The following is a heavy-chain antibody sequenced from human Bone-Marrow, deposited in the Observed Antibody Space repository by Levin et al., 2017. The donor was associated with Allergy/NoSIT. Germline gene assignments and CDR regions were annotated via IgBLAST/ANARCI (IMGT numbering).Heavy chain of an antibody. D-gene: IGHD3-10*01. CDR2: IIPIVNTT. V-gene: IGHV1-69*08. J-gene: IGHJ1*01. CDR3: ARDRDSYASGSPY. Sequence: KISCQASEGTFGSSTITWVRQAPGQGLEWMGRIIPIVNTTNSAQKLQGRVTITADTSTTTAYLELTRLTFEDTAVYYCARDRDSYASGSPYWGQGTLVTVSS. CDR1: EGTFGSST.